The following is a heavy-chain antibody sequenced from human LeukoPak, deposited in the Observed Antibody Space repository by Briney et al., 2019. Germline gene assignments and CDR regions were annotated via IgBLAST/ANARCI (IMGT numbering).Heavy chain of an antibody. Sequence: SGGSLRLSCAASGLTFKNFAMSWVRQAPGKGLEWLAVTSGDEDSTHYADSVRGHFVISTDNSKNTSFLHMNSLRAEDTAVYYCTIDLMTGFSSGWHFAYWGQGALVTASS. D-gene: IGHD6-19*01. CDR1: GLTFKNFA. J-gene: IGHJ4*02. V-gene: IGHV3-23*01. CDR3: TIDLMTGFSSGWHFAY. CDR2: TSGDEDST.